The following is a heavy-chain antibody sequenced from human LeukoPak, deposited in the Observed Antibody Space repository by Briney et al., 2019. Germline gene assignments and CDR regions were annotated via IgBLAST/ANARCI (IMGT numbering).Heavy chain of an antibody. J-gene: IGHJ3*02. Sequence: SQTLSLTCTVSGGSISSGGYYWSWIRQPPGKGLEWIGYIYHSGSTYYNPSLKSRVTISVDTSKNQLSLKMSSVTAADTAAYYCARAGYCSSTTCPDAFDIWGQETKVTVSS. CDR1: GGSISSGGYY. V-gene: IGHV4-30-2*01. CDR2: IYHSGST. CDR3: ARAGYCSSTTCPDAFDI. D-gene: IGHD2-2*01.